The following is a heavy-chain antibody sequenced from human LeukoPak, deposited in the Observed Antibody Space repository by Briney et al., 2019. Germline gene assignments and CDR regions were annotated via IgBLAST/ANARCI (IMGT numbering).Heavy chain of an antibody. CDR1: GGSFSDYF. D-gene: IGHD4-23*01. Sequence: PSETLSLMCSVYGGSFSDYFWNWIRQSPEKGLEWIGEINDRGHTNYNPSLKSRVTISVDTSKKQFSLRLSSVTAADTAVYYCARDPTTVVTLPYYFDFWGQGTLVAVSS. CDR3: ARDPTTVVTLPYYFDF. J-gene: IGHJ4*02. V-gene: IGHV4-34*01. CDR2: INDRGHT.